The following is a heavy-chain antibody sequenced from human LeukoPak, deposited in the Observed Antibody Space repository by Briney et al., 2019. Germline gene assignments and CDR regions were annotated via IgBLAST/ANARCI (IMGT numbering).Heavy chain of an antibody. Sequence: ASVTVSCKASGYTFTGYYMHWVRQAPGQGLEWMGWINPNSGGTNYAQKFQGRVTMTRDTSISTAYMELSRLSSDDTAVYYCASAPRGDSSGEFDYWGQGTLVTVSS. V-gene: IGHV1-2*02. J-gene: IGHJ4*02. D-gene: IGHD3-22*01. CDR3: ASAPRGDSSGEFDY. CDR2: INPNSGGT. CDR1: GYTFTGYY.